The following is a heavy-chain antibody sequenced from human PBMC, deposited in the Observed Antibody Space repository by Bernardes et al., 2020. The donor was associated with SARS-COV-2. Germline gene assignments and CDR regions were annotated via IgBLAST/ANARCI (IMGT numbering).Heavy chain of an antibody. Sequence: SETLSLTCTVSGGSISSGDYYWSWIRQPPGKGLEWIGYIYYSGSTYYNPSLKSRVTISVDTSKNQFSLKLSSVTAADTAVYYCARTSSKYDFWSGYQPGGFDYWGQGTLVTVSS. V-gene: IGHV4-30-4*01. CDR3: ARTSSKYDFWSGYQPGGFDY. D-gene: IGHD3-3*01. J-gene: IGHJ4*02. CDR1: GGSISSGDYY. CDR2: IYYSGST.